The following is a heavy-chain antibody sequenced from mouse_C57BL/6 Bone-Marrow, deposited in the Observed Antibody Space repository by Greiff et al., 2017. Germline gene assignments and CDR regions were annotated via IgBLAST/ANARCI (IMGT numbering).Heavy chain of an antibody. J-gene: IGHJ2*01. V-gene: IGHV1-19*01. CDR3: AFICYSNPYFDY. D-gene: IGHD2-5*01. CDR2: INPYNSGT. CDR1: GYTFTDYY. Sequence: EVKLQESGPVLVKPGASVKMSCKASGYTFTDYYMNWVKQSHGKSLEWIGVINPYNSGTSYNQKFKGKATLTVDKSSSTTYMELNSLTSEDSAVYYCAFICYSNPYFDYWGQGTTLTVSS.